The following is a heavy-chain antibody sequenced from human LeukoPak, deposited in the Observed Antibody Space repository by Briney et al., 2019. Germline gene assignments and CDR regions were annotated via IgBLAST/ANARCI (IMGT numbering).Heavy chain of an antibody. CDR2: MNPNSGNT. CDR3: ARGYVPPYGSGTHNYYYGMDV. D-gene: IGHD3-10*01. V-gene: IGHV1-8*01. J-gene: IGHJ6*02. CDR1: GYTFTSYD. Sequence: ASVKVSCKASGYTFTSYDINWVRQATGRGLEWMGWMNPNSGNTGYAQKFQGRVTMTRNTSISTAYMELSSLRSEDTAVYYCARGYVPPYGSGTHNYYYGMDVWGQGTTVTVSS.